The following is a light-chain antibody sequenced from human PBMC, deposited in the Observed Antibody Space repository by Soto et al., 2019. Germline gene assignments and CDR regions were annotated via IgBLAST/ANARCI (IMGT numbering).Light chain of an antibody. V-gene: IGKV3-20*01. CDR3: XXXXXSPXXX. Sequence: EIVLTQSPGTLSLSPGERATLSCRASQSVSSSYLAWYQQKPGQAPRLLIYGASSRATGIPDRFSGSGSGTXFXXXXSXXXXEDXXVXXXXXXXXSPXXXFGPGTKVDIK. CDR2: GAS. J-gene: IGKJ3*01. CDR1: QSVSSSY.